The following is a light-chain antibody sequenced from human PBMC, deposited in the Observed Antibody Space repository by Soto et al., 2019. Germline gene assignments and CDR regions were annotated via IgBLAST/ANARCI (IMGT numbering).Light chain of an antibody. CDR1: SSDVGGYNY. Sequence: QSALTQPASVSGSPGQSITISCTGTSSDVGGYNYVSWYQQHPGKAPKLMIYEVSNRPSGISNRFSGSKSGNTASLTISGLQAEDEADYHCSSYTDTSTTGYVFGTGTKLTVL. CDR3: SSYTDTSTTGYV. CDR2: EVS. J-gene: IGLJ1*01. V-gene: IGLV2-14*01.